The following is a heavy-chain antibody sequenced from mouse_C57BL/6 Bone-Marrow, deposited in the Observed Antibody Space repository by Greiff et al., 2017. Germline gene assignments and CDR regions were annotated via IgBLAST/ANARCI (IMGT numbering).Heavy chain of an antibody. CDR2: IDPETGGT. CDR1: GYTFTDYE. CDR3: TVLDY. J-gene: IGHJ2*01. Sequence: QVQLKQSGAELVRPGASVTLSCKASGYTFTDYEMHWVKQTPVHGLEWIGAIDPETGGTAYNQKFKGKAILTAAKSSSTAYMELRSLTSEGSAVYYCTVLDYWGQGTTLTVSS. V-gene: IGHV1-15*01.